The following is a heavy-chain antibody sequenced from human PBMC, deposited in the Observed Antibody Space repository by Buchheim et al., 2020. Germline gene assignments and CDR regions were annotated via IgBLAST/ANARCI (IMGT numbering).Heavy chain of an antibody. J-gene: IGHJ4*02. D-gene: IGHD5-24*01. CDR3: ARQADGYNGV. V-gene: IGHV4-39*01. CDR1: GGSISSSSWY. CDR2: IYYSGST. Sequence: QLQLQESGPGLVKPSETLSLTCTVSGGSISSSSWYWGWIRQPPVKGLEWIGSIYYSGSTYENPSLRSRVTISVDTSKTQFSLRLSSVTASDTAVYYCARQADGYNGVWGQGTL.